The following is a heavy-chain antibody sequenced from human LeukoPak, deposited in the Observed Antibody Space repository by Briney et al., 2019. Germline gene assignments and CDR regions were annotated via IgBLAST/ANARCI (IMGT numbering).Heavy chain of an antibody. CDR2: IIPISDTI. D-gene: IGHD1-1*01. J-gene: IGHJ3*02. V-gene: IGHV1-69*13. Sequence: SVKVSCKASGGTFSSYSINWVRQAPGQGLEWMGAIIPISDTIDYAEKFQGRVTISADESTNTAYMELSSLNSEDMAFYYCARELPDTAGTVDAFDIWGQGTMVTVSS. CDR3: ARELPDTAGTVDAFDI. CDR1: GGTFSSYS.